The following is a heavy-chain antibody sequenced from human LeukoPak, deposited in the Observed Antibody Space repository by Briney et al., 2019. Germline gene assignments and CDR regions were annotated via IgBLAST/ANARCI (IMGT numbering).Heavy chain of an antibody. J-gene: IGHJ3*02. V-gene: IGHV1-2*06. CDR1: GYTFTGYY. Sequence: ASVKVSCKASGYTFTGYYMHWVRQAPGQGLEWMGRINPNTGGTNYAQKFQGRVTMTRDTSISTAYMELSRLTSDDTAMYYCARGGARPNDAFDIWGQGTMDTVSS. D-gene: IGHD1-26*01. CDR3: ARGGARPNDAFDI. CDR2: INPNTGGT.